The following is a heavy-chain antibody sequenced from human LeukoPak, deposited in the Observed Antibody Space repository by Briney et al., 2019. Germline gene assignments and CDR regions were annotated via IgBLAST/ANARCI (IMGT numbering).Heavy chain of an antibody. D-gene: IGHD2-21*02. Sequence: PSQTLSLTCTVSGGSISSGGYYWSWIRQPPGKGLEWIGYIYHSGSTYYNPSLKSRVTISVDRSKNQFSLKLSSVTAADTAVYYCARTASPAPCNWFDPWGQGTLVTVSS. V-gene: IGHV4-30-2*01. CDR1: GGSISSGGYY. J-gene: IGHJ5*02. CDR3: ARTASPAPCNWFDP. CDR2: IYHSGST.